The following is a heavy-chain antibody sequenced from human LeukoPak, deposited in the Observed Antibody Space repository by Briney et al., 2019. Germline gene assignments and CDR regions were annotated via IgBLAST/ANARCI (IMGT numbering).Heavy chain of an antibody. J-gene: IGHJ6*04. CDR2: ISSSGSTI. CDR3: AELGITMIGGV. CDR1: GFTFSTFA. Sequence: PAGGSLRLSCAASGFTFSTFAMIWVRQPPGKGLEWVSYISSSGSTIYYADSVKGRFTISRDNAKNSLYLQMNSLRAEDAAVYYCAELGITMIGGVWGKGTTVTISS. V-gene: IGHV3-48*03. D-gene: IGHD3-10*02.